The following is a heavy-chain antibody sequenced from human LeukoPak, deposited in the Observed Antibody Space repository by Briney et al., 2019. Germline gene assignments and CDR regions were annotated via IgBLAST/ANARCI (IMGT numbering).Heavy chain of an antibody. CDR1: GGSISRSSYY. J-gene: IGHJ4*02. CDR3: VGSGWNGGPFDS. Sequence: PSETLSLTCTVYGGSISRSSYYWGWIRQPPGKGLEWIGSMYYSGSTYYNPPLKSRVTISVDTSEIQFSLKLNSVTAADTAVYYCVGSGWNGGPFDSWGQGTLVTVSS. CDR2: MYYSGST. V-gene: IGHV4-39*07. D-gene: IGHD6-19*01.